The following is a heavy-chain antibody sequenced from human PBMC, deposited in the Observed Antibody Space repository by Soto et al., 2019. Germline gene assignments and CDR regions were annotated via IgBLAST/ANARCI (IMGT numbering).Heavy chain of an antibody. CDR1: GFSFSSYA. CDR2: IVGSSGST. J-gene: IGHJ4*02. CDR3: ARLEGGWYFDY. V-gene: IGHV3-23*01. D-gene: IGHD1-26*01. Sequence: GGSLSLSCAASGFSFSSYAMSWVRQAPGKGLEWVSSIVGSSGSTHYADSVKGRFTISRDNSRSTLNLQMNGLRAEDTAVYYCARLEGGWYFDYWGPGSLVTVSS.